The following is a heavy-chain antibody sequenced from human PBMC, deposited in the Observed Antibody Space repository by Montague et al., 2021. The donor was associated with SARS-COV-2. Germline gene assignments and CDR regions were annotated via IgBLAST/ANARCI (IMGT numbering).Heavy chain of an antibody. Sequence: SLRLSLAASGFTFDDYTMHWVRQAPGKGLEWVSLISWDGGSTYYADSVKGRFTISRDNSKNSLYLQMNSLRTEDTASYYCAKDLVLGSGTRFDYWGQGTLVTVSS. CDR2: ISWDGGST. D-gene: IGHD6-13*01. CDR1: GFTFDDYT. CDR3: AKDLVLGSGTRFDY. J-gene: IGHJ4*02. V-gene: IGHV3-43*01.